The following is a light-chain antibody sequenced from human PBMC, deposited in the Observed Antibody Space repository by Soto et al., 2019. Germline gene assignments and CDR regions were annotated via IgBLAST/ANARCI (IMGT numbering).Light chain of an antibody. CDR2: AAS. CDR3: QQSYSTLSIT. Sequence: DIQMTQSPSSLSASVGDRVTITCRASESISRHLNWYQQKPGKAPNLLIYAASSLQNGVTSRFSGSGSGTDVTLTISNLQPEDFATYYCQQSYSTLSITFGQGTRLEIK. J-gene: IGKJ5*01. CDR1: ESISRH. V-gene: IGKV1-39*01.